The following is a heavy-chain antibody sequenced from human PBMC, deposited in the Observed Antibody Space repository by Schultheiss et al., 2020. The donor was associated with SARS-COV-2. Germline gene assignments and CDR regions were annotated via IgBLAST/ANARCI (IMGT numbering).Heavy chain of an antibody. CDR3: AGQGETDY. V-gene: IGHV4-34*01. Sequence: SETLSLTCAVYGGSFSGYYWSWIRQPPGKGLEWIGEINHSGSTYYNPSLKSRVTISVDTSKNQFSLKLSSVTAADTAVYYCAGQGETDYWGQGTLVTVSS. D-gene: IGHD3-10*01. CDR2: INHSGST. J-gene: IGHJ4*02. CDR1: GGSFSGYY.